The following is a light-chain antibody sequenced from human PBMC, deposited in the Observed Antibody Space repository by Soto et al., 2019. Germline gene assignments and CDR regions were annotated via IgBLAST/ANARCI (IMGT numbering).Light chain of an antibody. CDR2: GGF. CDR1: QTLRTK. J-gene: IGKJ3*01. Sequence: IVLTQSPGTLSVSPGERVILSCMASQTLRTKLAWYQQKPGQAHRLLIYGGFTRATGIPARFSGSGSGTEFTLTINSRQSEDFAIYYCQQHNAGPLTFGPGTKLDLK. V-gene: IGKV3-15*01. CDR3: QQHNAGPLT.